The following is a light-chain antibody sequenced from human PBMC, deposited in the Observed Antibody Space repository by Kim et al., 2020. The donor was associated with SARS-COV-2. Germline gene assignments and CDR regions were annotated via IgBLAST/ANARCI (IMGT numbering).Light chain of an antibody. J-gene: IGLJ3*02. CDR1: SLRSYY. Sequence: ALGQTVRITCQGDSLRSYYAAWYRQKPGQAPVLVIYGHNSRPSGIPDRFSGSNSGTTASLTITGAQAEDEADYYCYSRDNSGDHWVFGGGTQLTVL. CDR3: YSRDNSGDHWV. CDR2: GHN. V-gene: IGLV3-19*01.